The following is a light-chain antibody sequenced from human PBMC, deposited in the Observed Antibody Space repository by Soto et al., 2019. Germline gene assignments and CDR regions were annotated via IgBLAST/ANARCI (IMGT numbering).Light chain of an antibody. CDR1: QDISNN. CDR3: QQYFHRLLT. Sequence: DLQMTQSPSSLSASIGDRVTITCQASQDISNNLNWYQQKPGKAPKLLIYDASNLKTGVPSRFSGSGSETDFTFTISSLQPEDIATYYCQQYFHRLLTFGGGTKVEI. V-gene: IGKV1-33*01. CDR2: DAS. J-gene: IGKJ4*01.